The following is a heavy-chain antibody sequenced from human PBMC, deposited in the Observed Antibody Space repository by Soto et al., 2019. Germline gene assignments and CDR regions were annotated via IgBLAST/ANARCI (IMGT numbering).Heavy chain of an antibody. CDR2: IYPGDSDT. J-gene: IGHJ3*02. CDR1: GYSFTSYW. V-gene: IGHV5-51*01. Sequence: PGESLKISCKGSGYSFTSYWIGWVRQMPGKGLEWMGIIYPGDSDTRYSPSFQGQVTISADKSISTAYLQWSSLKASDTAMYYCARRVFFHGDIVVVVGVEDAFDIWGQGTMVTVSS. CDR3: ARRVFFHGDIVVVVGVEDAFDI. D-gene: IGHD2-15*01.